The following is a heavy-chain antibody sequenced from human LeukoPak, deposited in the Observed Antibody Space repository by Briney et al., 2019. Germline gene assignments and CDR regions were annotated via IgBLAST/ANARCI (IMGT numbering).Heavy chain of an antibody. CDR3: ARVLTPFDYYGSGSYYRVFDY. V-gene: IGHV4-59*12. Sequence: SETLSLTCTVSGGSISSYYWSWIRQPPGKGLEWIGYIYYSGTTNYNPSLKSRVTISVDTSKNQFSLKLSSVTAADTAVYYCARVLTPFDYYGSGSYYRVFDYWGQGTLVTVSS. CDR1: GGSISSYY. J-gene: IGHJ4*02. CDR2: IYYSGTT. D-gene: IGHD3-10*01.